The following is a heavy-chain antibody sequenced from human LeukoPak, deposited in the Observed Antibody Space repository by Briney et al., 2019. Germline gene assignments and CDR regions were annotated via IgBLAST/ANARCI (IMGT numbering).Heavy chain of an antibody. CDR1: GFTFSSYS. CDR2: ISSNGGNT. V-gene: IGHV3-64*01. Sequence: GGSLRLSCAASGFTFSSYSMHWVRQAPGKGLEYVSAISSNGGNTYYANSVKGRFTISRDNSKNTLYLQMGSLRAEDMAVYYCARVAARVSLDYWGQGTLVTDSS. J-gene: IGHJ4*02. D-gene: IGHD2-15*01. CDR3: ARVAARVSLDY.